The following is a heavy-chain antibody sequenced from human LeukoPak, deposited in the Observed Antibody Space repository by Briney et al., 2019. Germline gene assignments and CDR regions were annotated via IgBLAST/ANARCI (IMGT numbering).Heavy chain of an antibody. CDR2: IYSGGST. V-gene: IGHV3-66*01. CDR3: ARDEPYYYGSGKFDP. CDR1: GFTVSSNY. D-gene: IGHD3-10*01. J-gene: IGHJ5*02. Sequence: PGGSLRLSCAASGFTVSSNYMSWVRQAPGKGLEWVSVIYSGGSTYYADSVKGRFTISRDNSKNTLYLQMNSLRAEDTAVYYCARDEPYYYGSGKFDPWGQGTLVTVSS.